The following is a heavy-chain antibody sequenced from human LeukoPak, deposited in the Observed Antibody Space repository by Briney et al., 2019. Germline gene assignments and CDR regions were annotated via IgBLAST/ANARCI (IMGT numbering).Heavy chain of an antibody. J-gene: IGHJ4*02. V-gene: IGHV4-34*01. CDR3: ARHEWFGSFDY. CDR2: INHSGST. D-gene: IGHD3-10*01. CDR1: GGSFSGYY. Sequence: SETLSLTCAVYGGSFSGYYWSWIRQPPGKGLEWIGEINHSGSTNYNPSLKSRVTISVDTSKNQFSLKLSSVTAADTAVYYCARHEWFGSFDYWGQGTLVTVSS.